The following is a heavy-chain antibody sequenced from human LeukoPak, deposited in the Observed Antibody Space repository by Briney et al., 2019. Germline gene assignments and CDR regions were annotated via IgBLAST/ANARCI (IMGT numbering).Heavy chain of an antibody. CDR3: AKVPLRYFDWLPFGY. V-gene: IGHV3-30*18. Sequence: GGSLRLSCAASGFTFSSYGMHWVRQAPGKGLEWVAVISYDGSNKYYADSVKGRFTISRDNSKNTLYLQMNSLRAEDTAVYYCAKVPLRYFDWLPFGYWGQGTLVTVSS. CDR2: ISYDGSNK. D-gene: IGHD3-9*01. CDR1: GFTFSSYG. J-gene: IGHJ4*02.